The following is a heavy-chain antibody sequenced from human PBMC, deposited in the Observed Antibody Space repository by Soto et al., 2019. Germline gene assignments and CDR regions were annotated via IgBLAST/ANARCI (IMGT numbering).Heavy chain of an antibody. V-gene: IGHV1-69*12. D-gene: IGHD3-3*02. Sequence: QVQLEQSGAEVKKPGSGVKVSCKASRGTFSNSAISWVRQAPGQGLEWMGGIMPVFRTPDYAQKFQGRVTITADESTSTAYMELSGLRSDYTAVYFCASDKDRPQLGGNYYYILDVWGQGTTVTVS. CDR2: IMPVFRTP. J-gene: IGHJ6*02. CDR1: RGTFSNSA. CDR3: ASDKDRPQLGGNYYYILDV.